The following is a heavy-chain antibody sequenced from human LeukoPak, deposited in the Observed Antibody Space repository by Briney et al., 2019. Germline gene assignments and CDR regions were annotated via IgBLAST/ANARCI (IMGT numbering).Heavy chain of an antibody. CDR1: GGSISSYC. V-gene: IGHV4-59*01. CDR3: ARDIRELYDVWGSYRPSNWFDP. J-gene: IGHJ5*02. D-gene: IGHD3-16*02. CDR2: IYYSGST. Sequence: SETLSLTCSVSGGSISSYCWSWIRQPPGKGLEWIGYIYYSGSTNYNPSLKSRVTISVDTSKNQFSLKLSSVTAADTAVYYCARDIRELYDVWGSYRPSNWFDPWGQGTLVTVSS.